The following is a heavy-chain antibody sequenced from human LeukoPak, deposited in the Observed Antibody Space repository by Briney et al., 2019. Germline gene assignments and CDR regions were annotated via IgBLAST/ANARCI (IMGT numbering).Heavy chain of an antibody. D-gene: IGHD6-13*01. CDR1: AFSFSAYS. Sequence: PGGSLRLSCAASAFSFSAYSMNWVRQAPGKGLEWVAVISNDGSNKYYADSVKGRFTISRDNSKNTLYLQMNSLRAEDTAVYYCAKETGRWALEWGQGTLVTVSS. CDR2: ISNDGSNK. J-gene: IGHJ4*02. CDR3: AKETGRWALE. V-gene: IGHV3-30*18.